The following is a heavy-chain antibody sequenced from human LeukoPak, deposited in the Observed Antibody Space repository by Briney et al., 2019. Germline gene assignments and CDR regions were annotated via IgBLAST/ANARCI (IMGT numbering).Heavy chain of an antibody. CDR2: ISAYNGNT. D-gene: IGHD1-26*01. J-gene: IGHJ5*02. CDR1: GYTFTSYG. CDR3: ARDALVGATGNWFDP. Sequence: ASVKVSCKASGYTFTSYGISWVRQAPGQGLEWMGWISAYNGNTNYAQKLQGRVTMTTDTSTSTAYMELRSLRSDDTAVYCCARDALVGATGNWFDPWGQGTLVTVSS. V-gene: IGHV1-18*01.